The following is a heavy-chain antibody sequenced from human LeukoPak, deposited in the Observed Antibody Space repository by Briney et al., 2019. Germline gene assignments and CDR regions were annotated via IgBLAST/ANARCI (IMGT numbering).Heavy chain of an antibody. CDR3: ARDGEYGTGSYYRGSFDY. CDR2: THPRSGDT. J-gene: IGHJ4*02. Sequence: AASVKVSCKASGYSFTAFYIHWVRQAPGQGLEWMGWTHPRSGDTRYAQKFQGRVTMARDTSISTVYMDLSSLGSDDTAVYYCARDGEYGTGSYYRGSFDYWGQGILVTVSS. D-gene: IGHD3-10*01. CDR1: GYSFTAFY. V-gene: IGHV1-2*02.